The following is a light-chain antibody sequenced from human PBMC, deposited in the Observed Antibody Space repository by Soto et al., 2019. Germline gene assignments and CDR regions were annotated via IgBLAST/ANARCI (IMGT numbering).Light chain of an antibody. V-gene: IGLV1-44*01. CDR3: AAWDARWNTPV. J-gene: IGLJ2*01. Sequence: QSVLTQPPSASGTPGQRVTISCSGSNSNIGSNAVNWYQQLPGTAPKLLIHGNDQRPSGVPDRLSGAKSGNSASLAISGLQSEDEADYYCAAWDARWNTPVFGGGTKLTVL. CDR2: GND. CDR1: NSNIGSNA.